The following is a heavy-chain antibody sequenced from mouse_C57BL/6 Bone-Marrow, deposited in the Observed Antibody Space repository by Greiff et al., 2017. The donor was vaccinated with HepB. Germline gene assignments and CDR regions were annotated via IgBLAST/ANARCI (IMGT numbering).Heavy chain of an antibody. CDR1: GYTFTSYD. V-gene: IGHV1-81*01. J-gene: IGHJ4*01. CDR3: ARRGYYAMDY. CDR2: IYPRSGNT. Sequence: VKLQESGAELARPGASVKLSCKASGYTFTSYDISWVKQRTGQGLEWIGEIYPRSGNTYYNEKFKGKATLTADKSSSTAYMELRSLTSEDSAVYFCARRGYYAMDYWGQGTSVTVSS.